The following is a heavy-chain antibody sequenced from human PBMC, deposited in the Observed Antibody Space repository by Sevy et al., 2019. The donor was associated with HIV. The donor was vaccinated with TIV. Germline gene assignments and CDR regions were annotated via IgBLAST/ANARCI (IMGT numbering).Heavy chain of an antibody. CDR2: IYSGGST. Sequence: GGSLRLSCAASGFTVSSNYMSWVRQAPGKGLEWVSVIYSGGSTYYADSVKGRFTISRDNVRNSLYLQMNSLRTEDTALYYCAKVHSGGPYDSSGYNAFHIWGQGTMVTVSS. V-gene: IGHV3-53*05. J-gene: IGHJ3*02. D-gene: IGHD3-22*01. CDR1: GFTVSSNY. CDR3: AKVHSGGPYDSSGYNAFHI.